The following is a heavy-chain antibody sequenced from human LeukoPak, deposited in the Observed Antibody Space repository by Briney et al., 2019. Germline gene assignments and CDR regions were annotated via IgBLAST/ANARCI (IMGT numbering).Heavy chain of an antibody. J-gene: IGHJ1*01. CDR1: GGSISSNY. CDR2: IYYSGYT. D-gene: IGHD2-15*01. CDR3: ATLRYCSGGSCFPKYFQH. V-gene: IGHV4-59*08. Sequence: PSETLSLTCTVSGGSISSNYWSWIRQRRGRGLERIGYIYYSGYTNYNPSLKSRVTMSVDTSKNQFSLKLTSVTAADTAVYYCATLRYCSGGSCFPKYFQHWGQGTLVTVSS.